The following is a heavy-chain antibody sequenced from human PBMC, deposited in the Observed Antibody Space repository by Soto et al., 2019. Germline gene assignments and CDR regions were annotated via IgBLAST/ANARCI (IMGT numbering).Heavy chain of an antibody. V-gene: IGHV1-3*01. J-gene: IGHJ4*02. CDR2: INAGNGNT. CDR3: ARDDSGFSGSHYIDYFNY. CDR1: GYTFTGYY. D-gene: IGHD1-26*01. Sequence: ASVKVSCKASGYTFTGYYMHWVRQAPGQRLEWMGWINAGNGNTKYSQNFQGRVTFTRDTSASTVYMQLSSLTSEDTAVYYCARDDSGFSGSHYIDYFNYWGQGALVTVSS.